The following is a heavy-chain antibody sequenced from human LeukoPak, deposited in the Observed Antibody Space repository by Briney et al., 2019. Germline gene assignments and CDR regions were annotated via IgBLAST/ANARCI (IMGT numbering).Heavy chain of an antibody. CDR3: ARLLSGYDAFDI. J-gene: IGHJ3*02. CDR2: IYYSGST. CDR1: GGSISSSSYY. D-gene: IGHD3-22*01. Sequence: SETLSLTCTVSGGSISSSSYYWGWIRQPSGKGLEWIGSIYYSGSTYYNPSLKSRVTIYVDTSKNRFSLKLSSVTAADTAVYYCARLLSGYDAFDIWGQGTMVTVSS. V-gene: IGHV4-39*01.